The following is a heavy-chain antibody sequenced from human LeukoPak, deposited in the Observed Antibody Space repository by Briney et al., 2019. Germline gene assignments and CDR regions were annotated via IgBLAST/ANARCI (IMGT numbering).Heavy chain of an antibody. CDR2: IWYDGSNK. J-gene: IGHJ1*01. D-gene: IGHD3-22*01. CDR1: GFTFSSYG. V-gene: IGHV3-33*01. CDR3: ARDDYDSSGYTEYFQH. Sequence: GGSLRLSCAASGFTFSSYGMHWVRQAPGKGLEWVAVIWYDGSNKYYADSVKGRFTISRDNSKITLYLQMNSLRAEDTAVYYCARDDYDSSGYTEYFQHWGQGTLVTVSS.